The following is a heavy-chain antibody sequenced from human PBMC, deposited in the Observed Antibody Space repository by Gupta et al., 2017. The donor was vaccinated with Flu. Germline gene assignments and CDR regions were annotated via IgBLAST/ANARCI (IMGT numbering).Heavy chain of an antibody. CDR3: ARIYEWELLGYWFDP. V-gene: IGHV4-59*08. CDR2: IYYSGST. D-gene: IGHD1-26*01. Sequence: QVQLQESGPGLVKPSETLSLTCTVSGGSISSYYWSWIRQPPGKGLEWIGYIYYSGSTNYNPSLKSRVTISVDTSKNQFSLKLSSVTAADTAVYYCARIYEWELLGYWFDPWGQGTRVTVSS. CDR1: GGSISSYY. J-gene: IGHJ5*02.